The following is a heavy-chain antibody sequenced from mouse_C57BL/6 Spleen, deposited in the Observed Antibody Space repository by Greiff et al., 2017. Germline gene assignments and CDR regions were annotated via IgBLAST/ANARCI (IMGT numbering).Heavy chain of an antibody. CDR1: GYTFTSYW. CDR2: IYPGNSDT. J-gene: IGHJ4*01. D-gene: IGHD2-1*01. V-gene: IGHV1-5*01. CDR3: TRSDGNYPYAMDY. Sequence: EVQLQQSGTVLARPGASVKMSCKTSGYTFTSYWMHWVKQRPGQGLEWIGDIYPGNSDTSYNQKFKGKAKLTAVTSASTAYMELSSLTNEDSAVYYCTRSDGNYPYAMDYWGQGTSVTVSS.